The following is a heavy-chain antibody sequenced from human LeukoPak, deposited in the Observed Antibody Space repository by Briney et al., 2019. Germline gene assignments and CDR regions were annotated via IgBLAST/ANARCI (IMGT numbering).Heavy chain of an antibody. D-gene: IGHD6-6*01. CDR3: AKDSSSSRTTFDY. J-gene: IGHJ4*02. Sequence: GGSLRLSCAASGITFDDYTMHWVRQAPGKGLEWVSLISWDGGSTYYADSVKGRFTISRDNSKNSLYLQMNSLRAEDTALYYCAKDSSSSRTTFDYWGQGTLVTVSS. CDR1: GITFDDYT. V-gene: IGHV3-43D*03. CDR2: ISWDGGST.